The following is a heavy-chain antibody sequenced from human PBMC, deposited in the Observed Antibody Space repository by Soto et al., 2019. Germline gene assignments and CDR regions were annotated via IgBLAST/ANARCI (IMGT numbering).Heavy chain of an antibody. D-gene: IGHD4-17*01. J-gene: IGHJ6*01. V-gene: IGHV4-59*01. CDR1: GGSISSYY. CDR3: AVGVAGGDYGFYYYYGMDV. CDR2: IYYSGST. Sequence: QVQLQESGPGLVKPSETLSLTCTVSGGSISSYYWSWIRQPPGKGLEWIGYIYYSGSTNYNPSLKSRVTISVDTSKNQFSLKLSSVTAADTAVYYCAVGVAGGDYGFYYYYGMDVW.